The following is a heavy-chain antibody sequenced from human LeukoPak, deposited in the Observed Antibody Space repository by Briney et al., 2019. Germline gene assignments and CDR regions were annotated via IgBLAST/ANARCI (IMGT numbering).Heavy chain of an antibody. J-gene: IGHJ4*02. CDR2: IFYSGSS. CDR3: ARVDNYYDSSGYYRYFDY. D-gene: IGHD3-22*01. Sequence: SETLSLTCTVSGGSISSYYWSWIRQPPGKGLEWVGFIFYSGSSNYNPSLKSRVTISVDTSKNQFSLKLSSVTAADTAVYYCARVDNYYDSSGYYRYFDYWGQGTLVTVSS. CDR1: GGSISSYY. V-gene: IGHV4-59*01.